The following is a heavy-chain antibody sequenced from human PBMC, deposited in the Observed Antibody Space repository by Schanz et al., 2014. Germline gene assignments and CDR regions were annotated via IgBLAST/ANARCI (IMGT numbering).Heavy chain of an antibody. J-gene: IGHJ6*02. CDR2: ISPSSSYI. CDR1: GFTFSNFA. V-gene: IGHV3-21*01. D-gene: IGHD2-15*01. CDR3: ARVELSVYYYAMDV. Sequence: VQLVESGGGVVQPGRSLRLSCAASGFTFSNFAIHWVRQAPGKGLEYISSISPSSSYIYYADSVKGRFTISRDNAKNSLYLQMNSLRAEDAAVYYCARVELSVYYYAMDVWGQGTTVTVSS.